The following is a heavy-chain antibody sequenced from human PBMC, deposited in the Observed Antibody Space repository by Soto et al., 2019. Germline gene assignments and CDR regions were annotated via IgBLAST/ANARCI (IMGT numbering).Heavy chain of an antibody. Sequence: ASVKVSCKASGYTFTSYAMHWVRQAPGQRLEWMGWINAGNGNTKYSQKFQGRVTITRDTSASTAYMELSSLRSEDTAVYYCARDKRNVRITFFPDAFDIWGQGTMVTVSS. CDR2: INAGNGNT. CDR1: GYTFTSYA. V-gene: IGHV1-3*01. D-gene: IGHD3-3*01. CDR3: ARDKRNVRITFFPDAFDI. J-gene: IGHJ3*02.